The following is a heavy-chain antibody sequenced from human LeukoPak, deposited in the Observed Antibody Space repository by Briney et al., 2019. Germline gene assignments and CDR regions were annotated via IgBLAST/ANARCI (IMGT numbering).Heavy chain of an antibody. D-gene: IGHD3-3*01. J-gene: IGHJ4*02. CDR3: ARDAYYDFWSGSLRYYFDY. V-gene: IGHV3-30-3*01. CDR1: GFTSSSYA. Sequence: RGSLRPSCAVSGFTSSSYAMHWVRQAPGKGLEWVAVISSDGSNKYYADSVKGRFTISRDNSKNTLYLQMNSLRAEDTAVYYCARDAYYDFWSGSLRYYFDYWGQGTLVTVSS. CDR2: ISSDGSNK.